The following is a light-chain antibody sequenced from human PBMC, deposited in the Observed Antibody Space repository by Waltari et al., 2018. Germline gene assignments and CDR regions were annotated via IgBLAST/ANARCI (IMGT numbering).Light chain of an antibody. CDR3: SSYASSNFLV. CDR1: RSDVGGFND. CDR2: EAT. J-gene: IGLJ3*02. Sequence: QSALSQPASVSGSPGQSITISCTGARSDVGGFNDASWYQQNPGKAPKLLIFEATERPSRVSIRFSGSTSGNTASRTISGLQAEDDADYYCSSYASSNFLVFGGGTKVTVL. V-gene: IGLV2-14*01.